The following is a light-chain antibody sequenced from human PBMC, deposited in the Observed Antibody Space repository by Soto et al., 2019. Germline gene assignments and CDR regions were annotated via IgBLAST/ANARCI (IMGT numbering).Light chain of an antibody. Sequence: DIVLTQAPATLSLSPLEIATVCFMASEILYNFLAWYQLRPGQAPRLLIYDASHRATGIPARFSGSGSGTDFTLTINSLEPEDFALYYCQQRYNWPPTFGQGTKVDIK. V-gene: IGKV3-11*01. CDR1: EILYNF. CDR2: DAS. CDR3: QQRYNWPPT. J-gene: IGKJ1*01.